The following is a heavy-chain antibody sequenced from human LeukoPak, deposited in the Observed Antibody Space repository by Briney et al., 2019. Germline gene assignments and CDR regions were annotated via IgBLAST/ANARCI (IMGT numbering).Heavy chain of an antibody. D-gene: IGHD2-21*02. CDR2: ISYDGSNK. CDR1: GFTFSSYT. V-gene: IGHV3-30*04. CDR3: AKDLAYCGGDCYSFFSSGAFDI. J-gene: IGHJ3*02. Sequence: PGGSLRLSCAASGFTFSSYTMHWVRQAPGKGLEWVAVISYDGSNKYYADSVKGRFTISRDNSKNTLYLQMNSLRAEDTAVYYCAKDLAYCGGDCYSFFSSGAFDIWGQGTMVTVSS.